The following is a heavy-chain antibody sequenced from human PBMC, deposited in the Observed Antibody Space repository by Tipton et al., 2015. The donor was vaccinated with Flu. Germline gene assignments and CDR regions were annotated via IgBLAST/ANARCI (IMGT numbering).Heavy chain of an antibody. D-gene: IGHD3-16*01. V-gene: IGHV4-38-2*02. CDR1: SYPITTNFY. Sequence: TLSLTCTVSSYPITTNFYWGWIRQSPGKGLQWIAIVYQSGDTYYNPSFRSRVTLSIDTSKNQFFLKLTFVTAADTAVYYCARSSSAYDYVWGGSYYFDFWGQGTLVTVSS. CDR3: ARSSSAYDYVWGGSYYFDF. J-gene: IGHJ4*02. CDR2: VYQSGDT.